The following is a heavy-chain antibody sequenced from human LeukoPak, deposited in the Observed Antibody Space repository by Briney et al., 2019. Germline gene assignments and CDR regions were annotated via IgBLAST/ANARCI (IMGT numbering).Heavy chain of an antibody. CDR3: ARDGARTLFDWAGGDDY. D-gene: IGHD3-9*01. CDR1: GYAFTGYY. Sequence: GASVKVSCKASGYAFTGYYMQWVRQAPGQGLEWMGWINPNSGGTNYAQKFQGRVTMTRDTSISTAYMELSRLRSDDTAVYFCARDGARTLFDWAGGDDYWGQGTLVTVSS. CDR2: INPNSGGT. V-gene: IGHV1-2*02. J-gene: IGHJ4*02.